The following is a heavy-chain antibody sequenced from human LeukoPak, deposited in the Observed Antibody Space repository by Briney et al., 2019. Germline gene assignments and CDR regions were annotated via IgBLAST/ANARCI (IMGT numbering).Heavy chain of an antibody. J-gene: IGHJ4*02. V-gene: IGHV3-30*03. D-gene: IGHD4-23*01. Sequence: PGGSLRLSCAASGFTFSSYGMHWVRQAPGKGLEWVAVISYDGSNKYYADSVKGRFTISRDNSKNTLYLQMNSLRAEDTAVYYCATAPGSRNDYGGNSGYWGQGTLVTVSS. CDR2: ISYDGSNK. CDR1: GFTFSSYG. CDR3: ATAPGSRNDYGGNSGY.